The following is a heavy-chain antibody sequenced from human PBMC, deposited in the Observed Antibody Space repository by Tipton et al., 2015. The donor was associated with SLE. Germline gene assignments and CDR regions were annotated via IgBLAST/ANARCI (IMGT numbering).Heavy chain of an antibody. CDR3: ARDVGTYYYDSRCSLVGWFDP. CDR1: GYTFTSYG. Sequence: QSGPEVKKPGASVKVSCKASGYTFTSYGISWVRQAPGQGLEWMGWISAYNGNTNYAQKLQGRVTMTTDTSTSTAYMELRSLRSDDTAVYYCARDVGTYYYDSRCSLVGWFDPWGQGTLVTVSS. D-gene: IGHD3-22*01. CDR2: ISAYNGNT. V-gene: IGHV1-18*01. J-gene: IGHJ5*02.